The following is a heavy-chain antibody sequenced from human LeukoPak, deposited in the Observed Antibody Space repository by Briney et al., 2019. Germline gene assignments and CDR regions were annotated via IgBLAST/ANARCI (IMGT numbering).Heavy chain of an antibody. CDR3: AKDRYDSSGYYLDY. CDR2: ISGDGDST. CDR1: GFTFDDYA. J-gene: IGHJ4*02. Sequence: PGGSLRLSCAASGFTFDDYAMHWVRQAPGKGLEWVSLISGDGDSTYYADSVKGRFTISRDNSKNTLYLQMNSLRAEDTAVYYCAKDRYDSSGYYLDYWGQGTLVTVSS. V-gene: IGHV3-43*02. D-gene: IGHD3-22*01.